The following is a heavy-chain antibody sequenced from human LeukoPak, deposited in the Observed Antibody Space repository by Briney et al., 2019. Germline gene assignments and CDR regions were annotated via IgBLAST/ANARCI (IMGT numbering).Heavy chain of an antibody. CDR1: GGSISSGGYY. V-gene: IGHV4-61*08. CDR3: ARAGPYTTGWQYVDY. J-gene: IGHJ4*02. Sequence: SETLSLTCTVSGGSISSGGYYWSWIRQPPGKGLEWIGYLYYTGSTTYNPTLKSRVTISVDMSKNQFSLRLSSVTAADTAVYYCARAGPYTTGWQYVDYWGQGTLVTVSS. CDR2: LYYTGST. D-gene: IGHD2/OR15-2a*01.